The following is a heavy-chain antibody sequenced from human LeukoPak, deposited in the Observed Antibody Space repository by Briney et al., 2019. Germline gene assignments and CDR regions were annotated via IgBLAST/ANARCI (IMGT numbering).Heavy chain of an antibody. J-gene: IGHJ5*02. CDR2: IIPIFGTA. CDR1: GGTFSSYA. Sequence: RASVKVSCKASGGTFSSYAISWVRQAPGQGLEGMGGIIPIFGTANYAQKFQDRLTITADESPRKAYMELSNLRSEDTAVYYCARRGDGYNLYWFDPWGQGTLVTVSS. D-gene: IGHD5-24*01. V-gene: IGHV1-69*01. CDR3: ARRGDGYNLYWFDP.